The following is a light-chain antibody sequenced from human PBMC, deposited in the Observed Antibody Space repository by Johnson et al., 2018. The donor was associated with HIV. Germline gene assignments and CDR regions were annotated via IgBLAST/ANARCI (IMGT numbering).Light chain of an antibody. J-gene: IGLJ1*01. CDR2: ENN. V-gene: IGLV1-51*02. CDR1: SSNIGNNY. CDR3: GTWDSSLSAYV. Sequence: QSVLTQPPSVSAAPGQKVTISCSGSSSNIGNNYVSWYQQLPGTAPKLLIYENNKRPSGIPDRFSGSKSGTSATLGIAGLQTGDEADYYCGTWDSSLSAYVFGGGTQVTVL.